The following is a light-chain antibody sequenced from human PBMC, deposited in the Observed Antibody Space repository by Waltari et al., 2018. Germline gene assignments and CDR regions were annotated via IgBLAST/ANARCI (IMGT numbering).Light chain of an antibody. CDR3: SSYTTSTAPGV. V-gene: IGLV2-14*01. J-gene: IGLJ1*01. Sequence: QSALPQPASVSGSPGQSITISCTGTSSDVGAYNFVSWSQQHPRKAPPPFTYEVRARPPGVSIRFSGSKSDNTASLTISGLQAEDEADYYCSSYTTSTAPGVFGAGTKVTVL. CDR2: EVR. CDR1: SSDVGAYNF.